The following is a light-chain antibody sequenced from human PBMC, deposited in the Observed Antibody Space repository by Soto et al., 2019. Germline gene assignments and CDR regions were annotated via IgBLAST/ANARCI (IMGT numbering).Light chain of an antibody. CDR3: HQFSFSHT. CDR2: KAS. Sequence: DIQMTQSPSTLSASVGDRVTITCRASQSISNWLAWYQQKPGKAPKLLIYKASTFESGVPSRFSGTGSGTEFTLTISSLQPDDFASYYCHQFSFSHTFGGGTKVEIK. CDR1: QSISNW. V-gene: IGKV1-5*03. J-gene: IGKJ4*01.